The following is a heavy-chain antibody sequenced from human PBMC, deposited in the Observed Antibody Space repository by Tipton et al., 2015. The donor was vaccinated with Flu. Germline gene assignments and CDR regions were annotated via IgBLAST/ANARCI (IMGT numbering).Heavy chain of an antibody. Sequence: TLSLTCTVSGGSISSHYWSWIRQPPGKGLEWIGYIYYSGSISYNPSLKSRVTISVDTSKNQFSLTLSSVTAADTAVYYCAREWGDAFDIWGQGTMVTVSS. D-gene: IGHD3-16*01. CDR3: AREWGDAFDI. V-gene: IGHV4-59*11. CDR2: IYYSGSI. J-gene: IGHJ3*02. CDR1: GGSISSHY.